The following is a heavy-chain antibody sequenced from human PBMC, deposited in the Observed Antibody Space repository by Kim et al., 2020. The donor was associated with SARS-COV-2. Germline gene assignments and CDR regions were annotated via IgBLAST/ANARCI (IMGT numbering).Heavy chain of an antibody. J-gene: IGHJ6*02. V-gene: IGHV4-34*01. D-gene: IGHD3-22*01. Sequence: PSLKGRVTISVDTSKNQFSLKLSSVTAADTAVYYCARGRSYYDSSYGMDVWGQGTTVTVSS. CDR3: ARGRSYYDSSYGMDV.